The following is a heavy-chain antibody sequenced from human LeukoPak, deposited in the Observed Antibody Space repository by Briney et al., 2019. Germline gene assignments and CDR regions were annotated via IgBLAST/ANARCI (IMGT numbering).Heavy chain of an antibody. CDR2: IIPIFGTA. Sequence: ASVKVSCKASGGTFSSYAISWVRQAPGQGLEWMGGIIPIFGTANYAQKLQGRVTITADESTSTAYMELSSLRSEDTAVYYCARGGAYYGSGSYYDYYYYYMDVWGKGTTVTISS. D-gene: IGHD3-10*01. V-gene: IGHV1-69*13. CDR3: ARGGAYYGSGSYYDYYYYYMDV. J-gene: IGHJ6*03. CDR1: GGTFSSYA.